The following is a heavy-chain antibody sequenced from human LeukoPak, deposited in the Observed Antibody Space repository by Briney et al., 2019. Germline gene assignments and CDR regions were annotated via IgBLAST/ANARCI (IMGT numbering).Heavy chain of an antibody. J-gene: IGHJ4*02. CDR2: ISGGVGNT. CDR1: GFTFTNYA. Sequence: PGGSLRLSCAASGFTFTNYAVTWVRQAPGKGLEWVSGISGGVGNTYYADSVKGRFTISRDHSKNTLYLQMNSLRAEDTALYYCAKREKGTTGRFFDYWGQGTLVTVSS. CDR3: AKREKGTTGRFFDY. V-gene: IGHV3-23*01. D-gene: IGHD4-17*01.